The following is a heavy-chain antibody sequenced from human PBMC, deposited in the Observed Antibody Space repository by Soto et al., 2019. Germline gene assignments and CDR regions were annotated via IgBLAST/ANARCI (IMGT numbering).Heavy chain of an antibody. CDR2: INAGSGNT. V-gene: IGHV1-3*01. Sequence: ASVKVSCKASVYTYTNNGRHWVRQATGQRLEWMGWINAGSGNTKYSQKFQGRVTITRDTSASTAYMELSSLRSEDTAVYYCARDYCSGGSCYLGHWYFDLWGRGTLVTVSS. D-gene: IGHD2-15*01. CDR1: VYTYTNNG. CDR3: ARDYCSGGSCYLGHWYFDL. J-gene: IGHJ2*01.